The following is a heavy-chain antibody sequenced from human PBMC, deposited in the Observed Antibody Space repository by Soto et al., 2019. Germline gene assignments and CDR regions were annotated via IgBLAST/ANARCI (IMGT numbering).Heavy chain of an antibody. CDR1: GGSISSYY. Sequence: SETLSLTCTVSGGSISSYYWSWIRQPPGKGLEWIGYIYYSGSTNYNPSLKSRVTISVDTSKNQFSLKLSSGTAADTAVYYCARGYYYDSSVPFDYWGQGTLVTVSS. V-gene: IGHV4-59*01. CDR2: IYYSGST. J-gene: IGHJ4*02. CDR3: ARGYYYDSSVPFDY. D-gene: IGHD3-22*01.